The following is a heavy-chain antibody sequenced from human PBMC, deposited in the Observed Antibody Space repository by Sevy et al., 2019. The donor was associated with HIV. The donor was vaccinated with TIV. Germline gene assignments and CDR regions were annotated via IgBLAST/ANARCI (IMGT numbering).Heavy chain of an antibody. CDR2: ISGTGGST. V-gene: IGHV3-23*01. J-gene: IGHJ4*02. Sequence: GGSLRLSCAASGFTFLSYAMSWVRQAPGKGLEWVSAISGTGGSTYYADSVKGRFTISREHSKNTLYLQMNSLRAEDTALYYCAKEHISGYYWGQGTLVTVSS. D-gene: IGHD6-19*01. CDR3: AKEHISGYY. CDR1: GFTFLSYA.